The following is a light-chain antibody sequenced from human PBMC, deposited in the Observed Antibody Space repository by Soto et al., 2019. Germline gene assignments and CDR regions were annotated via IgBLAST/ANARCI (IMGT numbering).Light chain of an antibody. CDR2: DVS. J-gene: IGLJ2*01. V-gene: IGLV2-14*03. CDR3: SSYSTSSALV. CDR1: SAEIGAFNY. Sequence: QSALTQPASVSGSPGQSITISWAGTSAEIGAFNYVSWYQHHPGKAPKLLIYDVSDRPSGVSTRFSASKSANTASLTISGLEADDEADYYWSSYSTSSALVFGGGTKLTVL.